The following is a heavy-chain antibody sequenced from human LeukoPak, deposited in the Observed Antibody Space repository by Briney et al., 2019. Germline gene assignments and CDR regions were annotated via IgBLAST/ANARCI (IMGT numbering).Heavy chain of an antibody. V-gene: IGHV1-24*01. Sequence: ASVKVSCKVSGYTLTELSMHWVRRAPGKGLEWMGGFDPEDGETIYAQKFQGRVTMTEDTSTDTAYMELSSLRSEDTAVYYCATGHHCSGGSCSVYWGQGTLVTVSS. CDR2: FDPEDGET. CDR3: ATGHHCSGGSCSVY. CDR1: GYTLTELS. J-gene: IGHJ4*02. D-gene: IGHD2-15*01.